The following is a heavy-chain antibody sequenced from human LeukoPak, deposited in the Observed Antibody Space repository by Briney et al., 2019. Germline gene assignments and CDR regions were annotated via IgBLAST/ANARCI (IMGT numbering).Heavy chain of an antibody. CDR1: GGSISSGGYY. CDR2: IYHSGST. Sequence: PSETLSLTCTVSGGSISSGGYYWSWIRQPPGKGLEWIGYIYHSGSTYYNPSLKSRVTISVDRSKNQFSLKLSSVTAADTAVYYCARAGGAMANFDYWGQGTLVTVSS. V-gene: IGHV4-30-2*01. J-gene: IGHJ4*02. CDR3: ARAGGAMANFDY. D-gene: IGHD3-16*01.